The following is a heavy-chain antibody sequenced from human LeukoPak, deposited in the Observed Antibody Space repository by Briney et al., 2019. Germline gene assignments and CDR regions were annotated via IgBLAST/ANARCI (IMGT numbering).Heavy chain of an antibody. D-gene: IGHD3-16*01. CDR1: GGSISSYY. Sequence: SETLSLTCTVSGGSISSYYWSWIRQPPGKGLECVWYIYYSGSTNYNPSPKSRVTISVATSKNQFSLKLSSVTAADTAVYYCAREFTAADDAFDIWGQGTMVTVSS. V-gene: IGHV4-59*01. CDR3: AREFTAADDAFDI. J-gene: IGHJ3*02. CDR2: IYYSGST.